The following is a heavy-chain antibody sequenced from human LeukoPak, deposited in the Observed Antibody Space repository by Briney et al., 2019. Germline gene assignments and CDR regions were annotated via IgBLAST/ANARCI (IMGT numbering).Heavy chain of an antibody. CDR3: ARLLFSSGWCFDY. D-gene: IGHD6-19*01. J-gene: IGHJ4*02. Sequence: LETLSLTSTASGASISSYYWSWIRQPPGKGLKRIGYIYTSGSTNYNPSLKSRVTISVDTSKNQFSLKLSSVTAADTAVYYCARLLFSSGWCFDYWGQGTLVTVSS. CDR1: GASISSYY. CDR2: IYTSGST. V-gene: IGHV4-4*09.